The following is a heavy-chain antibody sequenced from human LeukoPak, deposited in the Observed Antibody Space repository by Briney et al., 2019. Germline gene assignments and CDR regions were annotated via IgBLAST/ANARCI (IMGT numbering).Heavy chain of an antibody. V-gene: IGHV1-69*05. Sequence: GSSVKVSCKASGGTFSSYAISWVRQAPGQGLEWMGGIIPIFGTANYAQKFQGRVTITTDESTSTAYMELSSLRSEDTAVYYCAREGYDILTGFRLYHFDYWGQGTLVTVSS. CDR3: AREGYDILTGFRLYHFDY. CDR1: GGTFSSYA. D-gene: IGHD3-9*01. J-gene: IGHJ4*02. CDR2: IIPIFGTA.